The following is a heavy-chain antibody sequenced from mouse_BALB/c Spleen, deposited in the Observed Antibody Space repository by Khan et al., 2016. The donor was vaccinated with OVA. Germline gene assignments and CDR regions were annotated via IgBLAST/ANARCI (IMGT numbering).Heavy chain of an antibody. J-gene: IGHJ1*01. CDR1: GYSFTSYW. CDR2: IYPARDIY. CDR3: SRSPYSDWFFDV. D-gene: IGHD3-1*01. Sequence: QVQLQQPGAELVKPGASVKMSCKASGYSFTSYWINWVQLRPGKGLEWIGDIYPARDIYHYNEKFKNKATLTLDTYSSTANMKLSSLTAQDSAVYYCSRSPYSDWFFDVWGAGTTVTVSS. V-gene: IGHV1-55*01.